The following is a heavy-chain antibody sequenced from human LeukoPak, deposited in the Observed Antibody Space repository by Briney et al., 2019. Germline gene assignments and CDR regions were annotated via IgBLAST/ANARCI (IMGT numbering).Heavy chain of an antibody. V-gene: IGHV3-53*01. CDR1: AFTFSSNY. CDR2: IYSGGST. Sequence: PGRSLRLSCAASAFTFSSNYMSWARQAPGQGMEWVSVIYSGGSTYYSDSVKGRFTFSTDNSKNTPYLQLNCLTAEDTAVPYCTINIPGGSYYGYWGQGTLVTVSS. D-gene: IGHD1-26*01. CDR3: TINIPGGSYYGY. J-gene: IGHJ4*02.